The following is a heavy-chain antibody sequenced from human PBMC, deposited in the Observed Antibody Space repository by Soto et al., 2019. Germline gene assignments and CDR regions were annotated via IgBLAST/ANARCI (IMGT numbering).Heavy chain of an antibody. D-gene: IGHD3-3*01. J-gene: IGHJ4*02. V-gene: IGHV4-31*02. Sequence: PSETLSLTCTVSGGSISSGGYYWSWIRQHPGKGLEWIGYIYYSGSTYYNPSLKSRVTISVDTSKNQFSLKLSSVTAADTAVYYCARIPRITIFGVVPYFDHWGQGTLVTVSS. CDR1: GGSISSGGYY. CDR3: ARIPRITIFGVVPYFDH. CDR2: IYYSGST.